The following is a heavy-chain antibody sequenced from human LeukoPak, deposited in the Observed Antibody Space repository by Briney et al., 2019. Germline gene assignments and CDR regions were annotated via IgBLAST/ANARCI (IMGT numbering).Heavy chain of an antibody. V-gene: IGHV4-4*07. J-gene: IGHJ4*02. Sequence: SETLSLTCTVSGGSISSYYWSWIRQPAGKGLEWIGRIYTGGSTNYNPSLKSRVTISVDKSKNQFSLKLSSVTAADTAVYYCARIYSGYDGGYYFDYWGQGTLVTVSS. CDR1: GGSISSYY. CDR2: IYTGGST. D-gene: IGHD5-12*01. CDR3: ARIYSGYDGGYYFDY.